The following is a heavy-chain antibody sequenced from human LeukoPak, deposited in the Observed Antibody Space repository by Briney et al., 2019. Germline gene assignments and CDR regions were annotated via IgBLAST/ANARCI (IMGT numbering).Heavy chain of an antibody. CDR3: AKGGLVVVDYGMDV. D-gene: IGHD2-15*01. Sequence: LRLGNSAKLGGRRVIKKKMEWVSAISGSGGSTYYADSVKGRFTISRDNSKNTLYLQMTSLRAEDTAVYYCAKGGLVVVDYGMDVWGQGTTVTVSS. J-gene: IGHJ6*02. V-gene: IGHV3-23*01. CDR1: LRLGNSA. CDR2: ISGSGGST.